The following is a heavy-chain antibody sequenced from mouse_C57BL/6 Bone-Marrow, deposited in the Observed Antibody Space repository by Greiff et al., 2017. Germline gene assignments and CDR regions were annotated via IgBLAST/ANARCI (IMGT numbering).Heavy chain of an antibody. CDR2: IYPGGGYT. Sequence: QVQLKESGAELVRPGTSVKMSCKASGYTFTNYWIGWAKQRPGHGLEWIGDIYPGGGYTNYNEKFKGKATLTADKSSSTAYMQFSSLTSEDSAIYYCARSGRTEYFDVWGTGTTVTVSS. V-gene: IGHV1-63*01. CDR3: ARSGRTEYFDV. D-gene: IGHD3-1*01. CDR1: GYTFTNYW. J-gene: IGHJ1*03.